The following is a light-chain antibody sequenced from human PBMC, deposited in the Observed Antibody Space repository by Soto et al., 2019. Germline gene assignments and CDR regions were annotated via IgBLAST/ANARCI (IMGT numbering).Light chain of an antibody. J-gene: IGKJ4*01. CDR2: AAS. CDR3: QQSYTLSPLT. Sequence: DIQMTQSPSSLSAAVGDRVIITCRTSQSISNYLNWYQHKPGKAPKVLISAASNLQSGVQSRFSGSGSGIVFTLTISSLQPEDFATYFCQQSYTLSPLTFGGGTKVDIK. V-gene: IGKV1-39*01. CDR1: QSISNY.